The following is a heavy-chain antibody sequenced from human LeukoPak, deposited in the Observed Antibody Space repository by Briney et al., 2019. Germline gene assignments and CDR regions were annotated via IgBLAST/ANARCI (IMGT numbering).Heavy chain of an antibody. CDR1: GGSISSSNW. CDR3: ARESIAAAGVSY. D-gene: IGHD6-13*01. Sequence: SGTLSLTCAVSGGSISSSNWWSWVRQPPGKGLGWIGEIYHGGSTNYNPSLKSRVTISVDKSKNQFSLKLSSVTAADTAVYYCARESIAAAGVSYWGQGTLVTVSS. J-gene: IGHJ4*02. CDR2: IYHGGST. V-gene: IGHV4-4*02.